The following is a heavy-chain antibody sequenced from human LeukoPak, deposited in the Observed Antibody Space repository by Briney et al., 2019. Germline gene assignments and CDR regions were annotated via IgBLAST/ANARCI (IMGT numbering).Heavy chain of an antibody. D-gene: IGHD2-2*01. Sequence: ASVKVYCKASGYTFTSYGISWVRQAPGQGLEWMGWISAYNGNTNYAQKLQGRVTMTTDTSTSTAYMELSSLRSEDTAVYYCATLLPYCSSTSCSDPNNYWGQGTLVTVSS. CDR2: ISAYNGNT. CDR1: GYTFTSYG. J-gene: IGHJ4*02. V-gene: IGHV1-18*01. CDR3: ATLLPYCSSTSCSDPNNY.